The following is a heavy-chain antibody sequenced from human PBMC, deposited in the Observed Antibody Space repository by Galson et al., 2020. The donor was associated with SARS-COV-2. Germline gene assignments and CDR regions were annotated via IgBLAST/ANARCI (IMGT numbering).Heavy chain of an antibody. D-gene: IGHD5-12*01. J-gene: IGHJ6*02. Sequence: KIGESLKISCAASGFTFSSYSMNWVRQAPGKGLEWVSSISSSSSYIYYAHPEKGRFTITRDNAKNSLYLQMNSLRAEDTAVYYCATNGGVIVGTMVCSGMGVWGQGTTVTVSS. CDR1: GFTFSSYS. V-gene: IGHV3-21*01. CDR3: ATNGGVIVGTMVCSGMGV. CDR2: ISSSSSYI.